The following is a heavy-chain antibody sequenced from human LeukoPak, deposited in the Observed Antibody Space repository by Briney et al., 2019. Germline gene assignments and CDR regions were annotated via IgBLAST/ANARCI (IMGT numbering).Heavy chain of an antibody. CDR2: IYYSGTT. CDR3: ARQAWHLDY. V-gene: IGHV4-59*08. D-gene: IGHD5-12*01. J-gene: IGHJ4*02. CDR1: GGSISNYY. Sequence: SETLSLTCTVSGGSISNYYWTWIRQPPARGLEWIGHIYYSGTTYYNPSLRGRVTISLDTSRNLFTLKLNSMTAADTDIYYCARQAWHLDYWGQGALVTVSS.